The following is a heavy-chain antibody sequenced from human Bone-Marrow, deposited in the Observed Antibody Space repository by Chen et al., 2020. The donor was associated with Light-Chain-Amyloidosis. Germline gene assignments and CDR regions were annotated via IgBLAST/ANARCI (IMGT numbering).Heavy chain of an antibody. V-gene: IGHV1-69*01. CDR2: IIPIFGTA. Sequence: QVHLVQSGAEVKKPGSSVKVSCKASGGTFSSYAISWVRQAPGQGLEWMGGIIPIFGTANYAQKFQGRVTITADESTSTAYMELSSLRSEDTAVYYCASYNPVYAFTTLYYYGMDVWGQGTTVTVSS. D-gene: IGHD2-2*01. J-gene: IGHJ6*02. CDR3: ASYNPVYAFTTLYYYGMDV. CDR1: GGTFSSYA.